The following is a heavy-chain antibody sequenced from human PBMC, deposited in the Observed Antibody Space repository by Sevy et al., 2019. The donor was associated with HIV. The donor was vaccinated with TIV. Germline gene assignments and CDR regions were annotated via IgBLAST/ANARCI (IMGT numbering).Heavy chain of an antibody. CDR2: ISKDGKNQ. CDR1: GFNISPYS. J-gene: IGHJ5*02. D-gene: IGHD3-22*01. CDR3: AKQGYYYDAHSQSADWFDP. V-gene: IGHV3-30-3*02. Sequence: GGSLRLSCSASGFNISPYSLHWVRQTPGKGLQWLAVISKDGKNQKFADFVRGRFSLSSDKSTNKFYLQMNNLGPIDTAVYYCAKQGYYYDAHSQSADWFDPWGQGTLVTFSS.